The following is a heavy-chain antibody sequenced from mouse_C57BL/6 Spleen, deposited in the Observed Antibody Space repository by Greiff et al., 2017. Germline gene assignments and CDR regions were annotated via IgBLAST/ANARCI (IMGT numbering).Heavy chain of an antibody. Sequence: EVHLVESGGGLVKPGGSLKLSCAASGFTFSSYAMSWVRQTPEKRLEWVATISAGGSYTYYPDNVKGRFTITRDNAKNNLYLQMSHLKSEDTAMYYCARDRSYHPYYFDYWGQGTTLTVSS. CDR1: GFTFSSYA. CDR2: ISAGGSYT. CDR3: ARDRSYHPYYFDY. V-gene: IGHV5-4*01. J-gene: IGHJ2*01. D-gene: IGHD1-1*01.